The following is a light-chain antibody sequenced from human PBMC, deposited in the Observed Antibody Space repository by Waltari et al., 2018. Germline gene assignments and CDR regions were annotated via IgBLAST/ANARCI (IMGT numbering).Light chain of an antibody. Sequence: QSALTQPASVSGSPGQSITISCTGTSSDVGASNFVSWYQQHPGRAPKLMIYDVSTRPLGVSNRFSGSKSGNTASLTISGLQSEDESDYYCSSCSSTSTHVVFGGGTKLTVL. CDR3: SSCSSTSTHVV. CDR2: DVS. V-gene: IGLV2-14*03. J-gene: IGLJ2*01. CDR1: SSDVGASNF.